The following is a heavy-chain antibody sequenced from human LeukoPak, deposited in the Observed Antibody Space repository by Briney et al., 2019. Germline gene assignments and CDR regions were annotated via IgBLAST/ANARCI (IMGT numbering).Heavy chain of an antibody. D-gene: IGHD5-12*01. CDR3: ARDRGYSGYDLSY. CDR2: ISGSSSTI. V-gene: IGHV3-48*04. J-gene: IGHJ4*02. Sequence: GGSLRLSCAASGFTFSSYSMNWVRQAPGKGLEWVSYISGSSSTIYYADSGKDRFTISRDNAKNSLYLQMNSLRAEDTAVYYCARDRGYSGYDLSYWGQGTLVTVSS. CDR1: GFTFSSYS.